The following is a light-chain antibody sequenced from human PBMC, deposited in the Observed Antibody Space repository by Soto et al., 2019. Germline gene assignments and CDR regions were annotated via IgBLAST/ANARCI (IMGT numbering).Light chain of an antibody. CDR3: QQYGSSPLFT. CDR1: QSVSNN. V-gene: IGKV3-15*01. J-gene: IGKJ3*01. CDR2: GAS. Sequence: EIVMTQSKATLSVSPGERATLSCRASQSVSNNLAWYQQKPGQAPRLLIYGASTRATGIPARFSGSGSGTDFTLTISSLEPEDFAVYYCQQYGSSPLFTFGPGTKVDIK.